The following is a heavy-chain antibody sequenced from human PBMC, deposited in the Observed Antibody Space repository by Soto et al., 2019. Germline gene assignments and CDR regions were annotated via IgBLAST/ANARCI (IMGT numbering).Heavy chain of an antibody. J-gene: IGHJ1*01. CDR3: ARLGAYYQAMDS. D-gene: IGHD3-22*01. V-gene: IGHV4-59*08. CDR2: IYYAGTT. Sequence: SETLSLTCTVSNGSISPNYWSWIRQPPGKGLEWIGYIYYAGTTTYNPSLQSRVSISVDTSKNEVSLKLTSVTAANTAVYFCARLGAYYQAMDSWGQGTLVTVSS. CDR1: NGSISPNY.